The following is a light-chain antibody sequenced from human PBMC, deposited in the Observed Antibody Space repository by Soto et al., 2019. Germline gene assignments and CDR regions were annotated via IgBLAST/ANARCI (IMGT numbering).Light chain of an antibody. Sequence: DVVMTQTPLSLSVAPGQPASISCKSSQSLLHITGETFLFWYLQNPGQSPHLLIYEVSTRVSVVPDRFSGSGSGTDFTLENSRLETDYVGISYCMPSTQLPPTFGKGTRL. CDR3: MPSTQLPPT. J-gene: IGKJ5*01. V-gene: IGKV2D-29*02. CDR1: QSLLHITGETF. CDR2: EVS.